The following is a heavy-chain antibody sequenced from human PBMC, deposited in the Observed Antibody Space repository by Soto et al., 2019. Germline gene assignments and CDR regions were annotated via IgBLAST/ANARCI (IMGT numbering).Heavy chain of an antibody. J-gene: IGHJ3*01. D-gene: IGHD2-8*01. V-gene: IGHV3-23*01. CDR3: AKDQFKTNGQFDAFDV. CDR2: VGGSGFDR. Sequence: GGSLRLSCVAPGFIFGDYAMSWVRRAAGKGLEWVAAVGGSGFDRDYIDSVKGRFTISRDDSKKTLYLQMNSLRDEDTAIYYCAKDQFKTNGQFDAFDVWGQGTVVTVSS. CDR1: GFIFGDYA.